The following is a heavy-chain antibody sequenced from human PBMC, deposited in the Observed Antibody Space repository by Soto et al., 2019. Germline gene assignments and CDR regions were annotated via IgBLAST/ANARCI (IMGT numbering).Heavy chain of an antibody. V-gene: IGHV1-69*13. CDR3: ASVGTYYYVLGSYLPNYYYGMDF. CDR1: GGTFSSYA. Sequence: ASVKVSCKASGGTFSSYAISWVRQAPGQGLEWMGGIIPIFGTANYAQKFQGRVTITADESTSTAYMELSSLRSEDTAVYYCASVGTYYYVLGSYLPNYYYGMDFWSQGTTVT. J-gene: IGHJ6*02. CDR2: IIPIFGTA. D-gene: IGHD3-10*01.